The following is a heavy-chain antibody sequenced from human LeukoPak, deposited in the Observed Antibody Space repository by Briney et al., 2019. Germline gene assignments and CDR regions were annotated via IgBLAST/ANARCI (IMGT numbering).Heavy chain of an antibody. CDR3: ASSQWELEARGNSFDY. Sequence: SQTLSLTCTVSGDSITSGNYYWSWIRQPAGKGLEWIGRIYTSGSTNYNPSLKSRVTISVDTSKNQFSLKLSSVTAADPAVYYCASSQWELEARGNSFDYWGQGTLVTVSS. CDR2: IYTSGST. CDR1: GDSITSGNYY. V-gene: IGHV4-61*02. D-gene: IGHD1-26*01. J-gene: IGHJ4*02.